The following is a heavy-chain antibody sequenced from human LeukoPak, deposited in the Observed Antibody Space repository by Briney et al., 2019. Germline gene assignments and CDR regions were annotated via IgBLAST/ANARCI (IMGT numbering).Heavy chain of an antibody. CDR1: GFTFSSYS. J-gene: IGHJ4*02. D-gene: IGHD1-7*01. V-gene: IGHV3-21*01. Sequence: TGGSLRRSCAASGFTFSSYSMNWVRQAPGKGLEWVSSISSSSSYIYYADSVKGRFTISRDNAKNSLYLQMNSLRAEDTAVYYCAGTELELRALFDYWGQGTLVTVSS. CDR2: ISSSSSYI. CDR3: AGTELELRALFDY.